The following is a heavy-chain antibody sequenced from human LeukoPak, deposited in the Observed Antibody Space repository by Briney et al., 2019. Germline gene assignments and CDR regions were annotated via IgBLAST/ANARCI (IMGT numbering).Heavy chain of an antibody. CDR1: GGSISSSSYY. D-gene: IGHD3-10*01. Sequence: ASETLSLTCTVSGGSISSSSYYWGWIRQPPGKGLEWIGSIYYSGSTYYNPSLKSRVTISVDTSKNQFSLKLSSVTAADTAVYYCARDYGSGSYQNWFDPWGQGTLVTVPS. CDR3: ARDYGSGSYQNWFDP. CDR2: IYYSGST. J-gene: IGHJ5*02. V-gene: IGHV4-39*07.